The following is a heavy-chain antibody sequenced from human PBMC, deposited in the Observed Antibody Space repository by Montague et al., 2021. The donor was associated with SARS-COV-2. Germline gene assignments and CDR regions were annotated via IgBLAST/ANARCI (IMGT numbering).Heavy chain of an antibody. Sequence: SLRLSCAVSGFTFSSYAMSWVRQAPGKGLEWVSVISGSGGSTYYSDSVKGLFTISRDNSKNTLYLQMNSLRAEDTAVYCCAKGLSSGSYYSSYFDYWGQGTLVTVSS. CDR3: AKGLSSGSYYSSYFDY. CDR2: ISGSGGST. D-gene: IGHD3-10*01. V-gene: IGHV3-23*01. J-gene: IGHJ4*02. CDR1: GFTFSSYA.